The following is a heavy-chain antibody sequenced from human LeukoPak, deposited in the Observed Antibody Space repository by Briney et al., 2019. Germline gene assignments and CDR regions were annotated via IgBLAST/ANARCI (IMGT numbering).Heavy chain of an antibody. V-gene: IGHV4-59*01. J-gene: IGHJ6*02. D-gene: IGHD6-13*01. CDR2: IYYSGST. CDR3: AAHSSSWDPYYDYNAMDV. Sequence: NPSETLSLTCAVSGGSISHSYWSWIRQPPGKGLEWIGYIYYSGSTNYNPSLKSRVAISVGTSKNQFSLKLSSVTAADTAVYYCAAHSSSWDPYYDYNAMDVWGQGTTVTVFS. CDR1: GGSISHSY.